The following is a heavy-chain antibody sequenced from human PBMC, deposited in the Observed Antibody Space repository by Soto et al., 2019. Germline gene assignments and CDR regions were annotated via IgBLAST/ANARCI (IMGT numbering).Heavy chain of an antibody. CDR1: GGSISSSSYY. CDR3: ARHEWELPHVDY. D-gene: IGHD1-26*01. Sequence: SETLSLTCTVSGGSISSSSYYWGWTRQPPGKGLEWIGSIYYSGSTYYNPSLKSRVTISVDTSKNQFSLKLSSVTAADTAVYYCARHEWELPHVDYWGQGTLVTVSS. V-gene: IGHV4-39*01. CDR2: IYYSGST. J-gene: IGHJ4*02.